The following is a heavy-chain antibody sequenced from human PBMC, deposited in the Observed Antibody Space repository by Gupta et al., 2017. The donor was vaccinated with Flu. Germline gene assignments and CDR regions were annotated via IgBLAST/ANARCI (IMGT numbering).Heavy chain of an antibody. Sequence: EVQLLESGGGLVQPGGSLRLSCAASGFTFSSYAMSWVRQPPGKGLGWVSVLSGSGGSRYYADSVKGRFTISRDNSKDTLYLQMNSLRAEDTALYYCAKDVQAGLGPLDYWGLGTLVTVSS. CDR3: AKDVQAGLGPLDY. CDR2: LSGSGGSR. J-gene: IGHJ4*02. V-gene: IGHV3-23*01. CDR1: GFTFSSYA. D-gene: IGHD7-27*01.